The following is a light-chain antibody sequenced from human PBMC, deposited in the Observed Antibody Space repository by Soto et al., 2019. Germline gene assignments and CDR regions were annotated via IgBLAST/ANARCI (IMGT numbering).Light chain of an antibody. J-gene: IGKJ5*01. CDR1: QSVSN. CDR2: GAS. Sequence: EIVLTQSPATLSLSPGERATLSYRASQSVSNILICGASNRASGIPDRFSGFGSGTDFTLTISSLEPEDFAVYYCQQRSVWPITFGQGTRLEIK. CDR3: QQRSVWPIT. V-gene: IGKV3-11*01.